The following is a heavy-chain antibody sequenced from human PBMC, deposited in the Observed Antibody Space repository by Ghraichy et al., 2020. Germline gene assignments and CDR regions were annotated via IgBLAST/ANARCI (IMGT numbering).Heavy chain of an antibody. V-gene: IGHV1-69*06. CDR3: AREYCSGGSCPVDFDY. D-gene: IGHD2-15*01. CDR2: IIPIFGTA. CDR1: GGTFSSYA. J-gene: IGHJ4*02. Sequence: SVKVSCKASGGTFSSYAISWVRQAPGQGLEWMGGIIPIFGTANYAQKFQGRVTITADKSTSTAYMELSSLRSEDTAVYYCAREYCSGGSCPVDFDYWGQGTLVTVSS.